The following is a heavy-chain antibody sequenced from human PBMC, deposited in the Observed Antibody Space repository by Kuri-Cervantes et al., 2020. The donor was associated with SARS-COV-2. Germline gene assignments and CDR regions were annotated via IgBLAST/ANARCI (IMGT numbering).Heavy chain of an antibody. CDR3: AREGGYSYGYRGCMDV. D-gene: IGHD5-18*01. CDR2: INHSGST. V-gene: IGHV4-34*01. CDR1: GGSFCGYY. J-gene: IGHJ6*02. Sequence: SQTLSLTCAVYGGSFCGYYLSWIRQPPGKGLEWIGEINHSGSTNYNPSLKSPVTISVDTSKNQFTLKLSSVTAADTAVYYCAREGGYSYGYRGCMDVWGQGTTVTVSS.